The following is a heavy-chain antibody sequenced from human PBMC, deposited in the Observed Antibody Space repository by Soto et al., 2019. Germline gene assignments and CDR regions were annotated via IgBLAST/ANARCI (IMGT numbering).Heavy chain of an antibody. D-gene: IGHD2-15*01. CDR3: ARWGGYVDY. CDR1: GFTFSSYA. CDR2: ISYDGSNK. J-gene: IGHJ4*02. Sequence: GGSLRLSGAASGFTFSSYAMHWVRQAPGKGLEWVAVISYDGSNKYYADSVKGRFTISRDNSKNTLYLQMNSLRAEDTAVYYCARWGGYVDYWGQGTLVTVSS. V-gene: IGHV3-30-3*01.